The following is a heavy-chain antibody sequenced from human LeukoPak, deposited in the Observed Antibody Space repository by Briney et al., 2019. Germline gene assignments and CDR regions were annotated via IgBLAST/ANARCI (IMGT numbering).Heavy chain of an antibody. V-gene: IGHV1-69*13. Sequence: ASAKVSCKASGGTFSSYAISWVRQAPGQGLEWMGGIIPIFGTANYAQKFQGRVTITADESTSTAYMELSSLRSEDTAVYYCARGSSSWTKPYNWFDPWGQGTLVTVSS. D-gene: IGHD6-13*01. CDR3: ARGSSSWTKPYNWFDP. J-gene: IGHJ5*02. CDR2: IIPIFGTA. CDR1: GGTFSSYA.